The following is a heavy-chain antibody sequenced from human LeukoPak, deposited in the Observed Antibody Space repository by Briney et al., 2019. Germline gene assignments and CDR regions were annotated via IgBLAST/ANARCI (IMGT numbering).Heavy chain of an antibody. V-gene: IGHV4-59*01. J-gene: IGHJ4*02. Sequence: SETLSLTCTVSGGSISSYYWSWIRQPPGKGLEWIGYICYSGSTNYNPSLKSRVTISVDTSKNQFSLKLSSVTAADTAVYYCARVGGIVDYWGQGTLVTVSS. CDR2: ICYSGST. D-gene: IGHD2-15*01. CDR1: GGSISSYY. CDR3: ARVGGIVDY.